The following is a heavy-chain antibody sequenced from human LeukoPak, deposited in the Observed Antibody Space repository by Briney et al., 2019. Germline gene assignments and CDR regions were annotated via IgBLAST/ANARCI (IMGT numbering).Heavy chain of an antibody. V-gene: IGHV1-8*01. J-gene: IGHJ4*02. CDR1: GYTFTSYD. CDR3: ARGLRIVGATTNDYYFDY. Sequence: ASVKVSCKASGYTFTSYDINWVRQATGQGLEWMGWVNPNSGNTGYAQKFQGRVTMTRNTSISTAYMELSSLRSEDTAVYYCARGLRIVGATTNDYYFDYWGQGTLVTVSS. CDR2: VNPNSGNT. D-gene: IGHD1-26*01.